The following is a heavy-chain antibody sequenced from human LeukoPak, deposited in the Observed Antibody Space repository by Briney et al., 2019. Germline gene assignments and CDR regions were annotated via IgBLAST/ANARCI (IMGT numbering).Heavy chain of an antibody. D-gene: IGHD2-2*01. Sequence: ASVKVSCKASGYTFSSYGLSWVRQAPGQGLEWMGWISAYNGNTKFAQKFQGRVTMTTDTSTSTAYMELRSLRSDDTAVYYCARDPVAVPGSRVVYYALDVWGQGTTVTVSS. J-gene: IGHJ6*02. CDR3: ARDPVAVPGSRVVYYALDV. V-gene: IGHV1-18*01. CDR1: GYTFSSYG. CDR2: ISAYNGNT.